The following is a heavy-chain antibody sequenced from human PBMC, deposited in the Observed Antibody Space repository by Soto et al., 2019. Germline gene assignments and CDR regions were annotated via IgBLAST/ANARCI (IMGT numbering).Heavy chain of an antibody. V-gene: IGHV4-34*01. CDR2: INHSGIT. CDR1: GGSFSDHY. J-gene: IGHJ6*02. CDR3: ARHVFTYYYDTSGYARRHYYSGMDV. Sequence: SETLSLTCAVYGGSFSDHYLSWIRQSPAKGLEWIGEINHSGITNYNPSLKSRVTISVDTSKNQLSLKLSSVTAADTAVYYCARHVFTYYYDTSGYARRHYYSGMDVWGQGTTVTVSS. D-gene: IGHD3-22*01.